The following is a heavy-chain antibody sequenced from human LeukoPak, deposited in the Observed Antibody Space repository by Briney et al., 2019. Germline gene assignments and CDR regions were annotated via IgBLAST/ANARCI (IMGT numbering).Heavy chain of an antibody. Sequence: SQTLSLTCAISGDSVSSNSAAWNWIRQSPSRGLEWLGRTYYRSKWYNDYAVSVKSRITISPDTSKNQFSLQLNSVTPEDTAVYYCARRSELLLFNCYGMDVWGQGTTVTVSS. CDR3: ARRSELLLFNCYGMDV. D-gene: IGHD1-26*01. CDR1: GDSVSSNSAA. CDR2: TYYRSKWYN. J-gene: IGHJ6*02. V-gene: IGHV6-1*01.